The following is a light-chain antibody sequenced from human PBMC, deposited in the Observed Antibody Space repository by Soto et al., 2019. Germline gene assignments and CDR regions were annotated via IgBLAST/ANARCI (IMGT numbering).Light chain of an antibody. CDR2: CAS. J-gene: IGKJ1*01. CDR1: HIVSIN. CDR3: QQYNNWPTA. V-gene: IGKV3-15*01. Sequence: ETVMTQSPRALSVSPGEGATLSFIASHIVSINLALYQHEPFRVPILRFYCASARATGIPARFSASGSGTEFPLTITSLHSEDFAVYYCQQYNNWPTAFGQGTKVDIK.